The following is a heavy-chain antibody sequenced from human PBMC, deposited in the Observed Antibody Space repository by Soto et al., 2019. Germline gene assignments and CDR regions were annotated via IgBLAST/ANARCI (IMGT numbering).Heavy chain of an antibody. CDR2: IYYSGST. D-gene: IGHD3-3*01. Sequence: QVQLQESGPGLVKPSQTLSLTCTVSGGSISSGGYYWSWIRQHPGKGLEWIGYIYYSGSTYYNPSLTRRVTISVVTSKNEFSLKLSSVTAADTAVYHCARVVSYYDFWSGYYGPSANNGMDVWGQGTTVTVSS. CDR1: GGSISSGGYY. CDR3: ARVVSYYDFWSGYYGPSANNGMDV. J-gene: IGHJ6*02. V-gene: IGHV4-31*03.